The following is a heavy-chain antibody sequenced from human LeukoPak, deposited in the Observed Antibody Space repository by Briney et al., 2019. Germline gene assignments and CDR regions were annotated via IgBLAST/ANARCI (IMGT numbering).Heavy chain of an antibody. J-gene: IGHJ6*02. V-gene: IGHV3-66*01. CDR2: SGGDGKT. Sequence: GGSLRLSCAASGFSFSPAAMCWVRQAPGKGPEWVSGSGGDGKTYYADSVKGRFTISRDNSKNILYLQMNRLRDEDTAVYYCARDYSNYLDDYLDSYGMDVWGQGTTVTVSS. CDR3: ARDYSNYLDDYLDSYGMDV. D-gene: IGHD4-11*01. CDR1: GFSFSPAA.